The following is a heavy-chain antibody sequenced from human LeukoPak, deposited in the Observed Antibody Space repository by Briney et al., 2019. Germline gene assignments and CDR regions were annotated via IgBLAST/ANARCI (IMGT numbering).Heavy chain of an antibody. V-gene: IGHV3-30*03. CDR1: GFTFSNYA. D-gene: IGHD2-2*01. CDR3: ARDCSSTSCHPDYYYGMDV. J-gene: IGHJ6*02. CDR2: VSHDGRTQ. Sequence: GGSLRLSCAASGFTFSNYAVHWVRQAPGKGLEWVAFVSHDGRTQYYVDSVKGRFTISRDNTKNTLYLQMNSLRTEDTAVYYCARDCSSTSCHPDYYYGMDVWGQGTTVTVSS.